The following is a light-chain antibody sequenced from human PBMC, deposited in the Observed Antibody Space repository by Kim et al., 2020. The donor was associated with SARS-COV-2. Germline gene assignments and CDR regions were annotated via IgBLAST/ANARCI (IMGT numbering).Light chain of an antibody. V-gene: IGLV1-44*01. CDR1: SSNIGSHT. CDR2: SNN. J-gene: IGLJ2*01. Sequence: GQWVTISCSGSSSNIGSHTINWYQQLPGTAPKLLLYSNNQRPSGVPDRFSGSKSGTSASLAISGLQSEDEADYYCAAWDDSLNGVVFGGGTQLTVL. CDR3: AAWDDSLNGVV.